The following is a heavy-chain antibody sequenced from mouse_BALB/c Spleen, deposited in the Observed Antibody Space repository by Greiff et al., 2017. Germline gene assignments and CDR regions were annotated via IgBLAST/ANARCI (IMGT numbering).Heavy chain of an antibody. J-gene: IGHJ1*01. CDR1: GFTFSSYG. Sequence: EVKLVESGGGLVQPGGSLKLSCAASGFTFSSYGMSWVRQTPDKRLELVATINSNGGSTYYPDSVKGRFTISRDNAKNTLYLQMSSLKSEDTAMYYCARANCGYWYFDVWGAGTTVTVSS. V-gene: IGHV5-6-3*01. D-gene: IGHD4-1*01. CDR3: ARANCGYWYFDV. CDR2: INSNGGST.